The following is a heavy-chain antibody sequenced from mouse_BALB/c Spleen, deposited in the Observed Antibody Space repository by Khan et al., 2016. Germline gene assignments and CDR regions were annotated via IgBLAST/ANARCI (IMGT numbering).Heavy chain of an antibody. CDR1: GFDFSRYW. CDR3: ASTFWYFDV. CDR2: INPDSSTI. J-gene: IGHJ1*01. V-gene: IGHV4-1*02. Sequence: EVQLQESGGGLVQPGGSLKLSCAASGFDFSRYWMSWVRQAPGKGLEWIGEINPDSSTINYTPSLKDKFIISRDNAKNTLYLQMSKVGSADTALYYCASTFWYFDVWGAGTTVTVSS.